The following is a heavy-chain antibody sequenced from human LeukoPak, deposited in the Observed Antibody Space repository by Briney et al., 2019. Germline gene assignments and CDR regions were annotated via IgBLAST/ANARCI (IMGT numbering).Heavy chain of an antibody. CDR1: GGTFSSYA. V-gene: IGHV1-69*06. J-gene: IGHJ4*02. D-gene: IGHD3-16*02. CDR2: IIPIFGTA. CDR3: ATIVSAGNY. Sequence: SVKVSCKASGGTFSSYAISWVRQAPGQGLEWMGGIIPIFGTANYAQKFQGRVTMTEDTSTDTAYMELSSLRSEDTAVYYCATIVSAGNYWGQGTLVTVSS.